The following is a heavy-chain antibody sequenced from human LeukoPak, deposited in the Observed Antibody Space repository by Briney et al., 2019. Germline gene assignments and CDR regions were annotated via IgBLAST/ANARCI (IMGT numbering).Heavy chain of an antibody. D-gene: IGHD5-12*01. J-gene: IGHJ6*02. Sequence: GRSLRLSCAASGFTFSSYGMHWVRQAPGKGLEWVAVIWYDGSNKYYADSVKGRFTISRDNAKNSLYLQMNSLRAEDTAVYYCAREILIAAGNYYYYGMDVWGQGTTVTVSS. CDR1: GFTFSSYG. V-gene: IGHV3-33*01. CDR2: IWYDGSNK. CDR3: AREILIAAGNYYYYGMDV.